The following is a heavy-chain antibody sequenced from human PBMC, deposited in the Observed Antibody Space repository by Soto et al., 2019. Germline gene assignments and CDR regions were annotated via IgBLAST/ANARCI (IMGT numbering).Heavy chain of an antibody. CDR3: ARRSRITMVRETLNWFDP. CDR1: GGSISSSSYY. CDR2: IYYSGST. J-gene: IGHJ5*02. V-gene: IGHV4-39*01. Sequence: SETLSLTCTVSGGSISSSSYYWGWIRQPPGKGLEWIGSIYYSGSTYYNPSLKSRVTISVDTSKNQFSLKLSSVTAADTAVYYCARRSRITMVRETLNWFDPWGQGTQVTVSS. D-gene: IGHD3-10*01.